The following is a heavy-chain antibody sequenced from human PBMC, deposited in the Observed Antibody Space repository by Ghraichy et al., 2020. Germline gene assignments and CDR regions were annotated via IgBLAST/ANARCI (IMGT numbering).Heavy chain of an antibody. J-gene: IGHJ6*02. CDR1: GGTFSSYA. D-gene: IGHD2-15*01. Sequence: SVKVSCKASGGTFSSYAISWVRQAPGQGLEWMGGIIPIFGTANYAQKFQGRVTITADESTSTAYMELSSLRSEDTAVYYCARDRYSYCSGGSCYYYYGMDVWGQGTTVTVSS. V-gene: IGHV1-69*13. CDR2: IIPIFGTA. CDR3: ARDRYSYCSGGSCYYYYGMDV.